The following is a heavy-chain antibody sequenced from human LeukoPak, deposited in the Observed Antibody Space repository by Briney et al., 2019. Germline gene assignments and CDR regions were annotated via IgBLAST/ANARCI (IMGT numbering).Heavy chain of an antibody. J-gene: IGHJ3*02. D-gene: IGHD6-13*01. Sequence: GGSLRLSCAASGFTFSSYSMNWVRQAPGKGLEWVSSISSSSSYIYYADSVKGRFTISRDNAKNSLYLQMNSLRAEDTAVYYCASGKQQLALLSAFDIWGQGTMVTVSS. CDR2: ISSSSSYI. V-gene: IGHV3-21*01. CDR3: ASGKQQLALLSAFDI. CDR1: GFTFSSYS.